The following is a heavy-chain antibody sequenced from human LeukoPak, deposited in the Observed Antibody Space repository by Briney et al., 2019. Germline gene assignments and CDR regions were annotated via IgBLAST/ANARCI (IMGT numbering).Heavy chain of an antibody. V-gene: IGHV3-23*01. CDR3: AKYSGSS. J-gene: IGHJ5*02. Sequence: PGESLRLSCAASGFTFSSYDMSWVRQAPGKGLEWVSAIGSDGSTYYGGSVKGRFTISTDNSKNTLYLQMNSLRAEDTAVYYCAKYSGSSWGQGTLVTVSS. D-gene: IGHD1-26*01. CDR1: GFTFSSYD. CDR2: IGSDGST.